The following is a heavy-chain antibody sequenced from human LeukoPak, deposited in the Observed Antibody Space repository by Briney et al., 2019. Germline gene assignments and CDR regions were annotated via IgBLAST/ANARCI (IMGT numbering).Heavy chain of an antibody. CDR2: ISSSGSTI. J-gene: IGHJ6*02. CDR1: GFTFSSYE. D-gene: IGHD3-22*01. V-gene: IGHV3-48*03. Sequence: GGSLRLSCAASGFTFSSYEMNWVRQAPGKGLEWVSYISSSGSTIYYADSVKGRFTISRDNAKNSLYLQMNSLGAEDTAVYYCARDGPRYDSSGYYYVGYYYGMDVWGQGTTVTVSS. CDR3: ARDGPRYDSSGYYYVGYYYGMDV.